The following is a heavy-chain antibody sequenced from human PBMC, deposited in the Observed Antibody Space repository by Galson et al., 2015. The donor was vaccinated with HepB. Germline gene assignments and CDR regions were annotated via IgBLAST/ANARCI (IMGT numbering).Heavy chain of an antibody. CDR3: ARVPPDYGDYVPPDYFDY. CDR1: GGTFSSYA. D-gene: IGHD4-17*01. V-gene: IGHV1-69*13. J-gene: IGHJ4*02. Sequence: SVKVSCKASGGTFSSYAISWVRQAPGQGLEWMGGIIPIFGTANYAQKFQGRVTITADESTSTAYMELSSLRSEDTAVYYCARVPPDYGDYVPPDYFDYWGQGTLVTVSS. CDR2: IIPIFGTA.